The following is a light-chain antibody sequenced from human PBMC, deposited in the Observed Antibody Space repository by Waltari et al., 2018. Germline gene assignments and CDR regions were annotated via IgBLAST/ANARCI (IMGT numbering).Light chain of an antibody. CDR1: QSLLLSDGRTF. CDR2: EGS. J-gene: IGKJ1*01. V-gene: IGKV2D-29*02. Sequence: DIVLTQTPPSLSVTPGQPAFISCNSSQSLLLSDGRTFMYWYVQKAGQSPQLLIDEGSKRFSGVPDRFSGSGSGTEFTLHITRVEADDVGVYFCMQSLDLRTFGQGTRVEVK. CDR3: MQSLDLRT.